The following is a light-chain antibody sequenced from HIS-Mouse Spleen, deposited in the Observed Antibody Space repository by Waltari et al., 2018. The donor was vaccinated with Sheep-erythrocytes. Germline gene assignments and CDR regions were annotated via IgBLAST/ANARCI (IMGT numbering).Light chain of an antibody. CDR2: EGS. CDR1: SSDVGSYNF. Sequence: QSALTQPASVSGSPGQSITIPCTGTSSDVGSYNFVSGYQQHPGKAPKLMIYEGSKRPSGVSNRFSGSTSGNTASLTISGLQAEDEADYYCCSYAGSSTPWVFGGGTKLTVL. CDR3: CSYAGSSTPWV. V-gene: IGLV2-23*01. J-gene: IGLJ3*02.